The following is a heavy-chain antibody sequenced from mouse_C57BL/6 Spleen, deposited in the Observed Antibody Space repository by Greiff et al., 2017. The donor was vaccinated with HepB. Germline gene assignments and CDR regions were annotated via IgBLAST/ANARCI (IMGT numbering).Heavy chain of an antibody. J-gene: IGHJ2*01. CDR2: IYPGNSDT. Sequence: EVQVVESGTVLARPGASVKMSCKTSGYTFTSYWMHWVKQRPGQGLEWIGAIYPGNSDTSYNQKFKGKAKLTAVTSASTAYMELSSLTNEDSAVYYCTRSGLYDGYYPYYFDYWGQGTTLTVSS. V-gene: IGHV1-5*01. D-gene: IGHD2-3*01. CDR3: TRSGLYDGYYPYYFDY. CDR1: GYTFTSYW.